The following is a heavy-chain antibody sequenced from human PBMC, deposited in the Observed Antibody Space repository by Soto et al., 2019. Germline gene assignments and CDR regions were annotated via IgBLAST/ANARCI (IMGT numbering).Heavy chain of an antibody. CDR1: GFTFSDYY. Sequence: LRLSCAASGFTFSDYYMSWIRQAPGKGLEWISNISSSSSYTNYADSVKGRFTISRDNAKNSLYLQMNSLRAADTAVFYCARGSGITGTIMNWFDPWGQGTLVTVSS. J-gene: IGHJ5*02. V-gene: IGHV3-11*06. CDR3: ARGSGITGTIMNWFDP. CDR2: ISSSSSYT. D-gene: IGHD1-7*01.